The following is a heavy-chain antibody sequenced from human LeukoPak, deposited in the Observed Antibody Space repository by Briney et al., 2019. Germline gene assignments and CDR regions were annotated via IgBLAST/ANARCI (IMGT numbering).Heavy chain of an antibody. Sequence: GASVKVSCKASGYTFTSYSISWVRQAPGQGLEWMGWISAYNGNTNYAQKLQGRVTMTTDTSTSTAYMELRSLRSDDTAVYYCARGAGYSSGWYSDDLMGYWGQGTLVTVSS. CDR3: ARGAGYSSGWYSDDLMGY. CDR2: ISAYNGNT. CDR1: GYTFTSYS. D-gene: IGHD6-19*01. J-gene: IGHJ4*02. V-gene: IGHV1-18*01.